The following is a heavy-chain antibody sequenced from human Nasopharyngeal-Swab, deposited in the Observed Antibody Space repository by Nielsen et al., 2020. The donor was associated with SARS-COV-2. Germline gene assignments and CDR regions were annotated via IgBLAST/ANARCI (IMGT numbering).Heavy chain of an antibody. Sequence: SQTLSLTCAVYGGSLSDYHWSWIPQPPGKGLEWIGEMKPSGRTNYNPSLKSRVAISIDTSKNQFFLNLRSVTAADTAVFYCAGHPADFDYWGQGTLVTVSS. CDR3: AGHPADFDY. CDR2: MKPSGRT. CDR1: GGSLSDYH. V-gene: IGHV4-34*01. J-gene: IGHJ4*02.